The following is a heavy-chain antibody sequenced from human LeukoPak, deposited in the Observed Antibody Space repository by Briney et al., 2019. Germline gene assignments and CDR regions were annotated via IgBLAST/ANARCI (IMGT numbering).Heavy chain of an antibody. V-gene: IGHV6-1*01. CDR1: GDRVSSKSAT. CDR3: ARAAIDTSGYYSFDY. CDR2: TYYRSKWYN. J-gene: IGHJ4*02. Sequence: SQTLSLTCAISGDRVSSKSATWIWIRQSPSRGLEWLGLTYYRSKWYNDYAVSVKSRTTINPDTSKNQFSLQLNSVTPEDTAVYYCARAAIDTSGYYSFDYWGQGTLVTVSS. D-gene: IGHD3-22*01.